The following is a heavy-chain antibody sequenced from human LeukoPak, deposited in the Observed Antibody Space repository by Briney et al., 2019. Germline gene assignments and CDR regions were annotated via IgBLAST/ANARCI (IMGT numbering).Heavy chain of an antibody. CDR2: ISAYNGNT. Sequence: ASVKVSCKASGYTFTSYGISWVRQAPGQGPEWMGWISAYNGNTNYAQKLQGRVTMTTDTSTSTAYMELRSLRSDDTAVYYCARGGYSPQYRSGSEFDYWGQGTLVTVSS. CDR3: ARGGYSPQYRSGSEFDY. CDR1: GYTFTSYG. D-gene: IGHD6-19*01. J-gene: IGHJ4*02. V-gene: IGHV1-18*01.